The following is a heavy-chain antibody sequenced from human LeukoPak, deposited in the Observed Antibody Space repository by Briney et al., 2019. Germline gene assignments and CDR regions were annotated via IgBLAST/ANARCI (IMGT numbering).Heavy chain of an antibody. Sequence: SETLSPTCTVSGGSIADTTYYWGWIRQSPGKGLEWIGRIYYSGKTYYNPSLTSRVTISVDTSKNQFSLTLTSVTAADTSLYYCARHKQASSGWFISLDPWGQGTLVIVSS. V-gene: IGHV4-39*01. CDR3: ARHKQASSGWFISLDP. D-gene: IGHD6-19*01. J-gene: IGHJ5*02. CDR1: GGSIADTTYY. CDR2: IYYSGKT.